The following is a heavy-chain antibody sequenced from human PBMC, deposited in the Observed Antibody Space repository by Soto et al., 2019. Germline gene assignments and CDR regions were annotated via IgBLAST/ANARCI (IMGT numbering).Heavy chain of an antibody. J-gene: IGHJ6*02. CDR3: AREVYNTMVRGVSGMDV. Sequence: PSETLSLTCTVSGGSISSGGYYWSWIRQHPGKGLEWIGYIYYSGSTYYNPSLKSRVTISVDTSKNQFSLKLSSVTAADTAVYYCAREVYNTMVRGVSGMDVWGQGTTVTVSS. D-gene: IGHD3-10*01. V-gene: IGHV4-31*03. CDR2: IYYSGST. CDR1: GGSISSGGYY.